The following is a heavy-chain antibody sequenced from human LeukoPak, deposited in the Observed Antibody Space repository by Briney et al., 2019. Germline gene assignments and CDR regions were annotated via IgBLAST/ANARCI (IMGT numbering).Heavy chain of an antibody. V-gene: IGHV3-74*01. CDR3: AKDGYGRLRLGELSAFDY. J-gene: IGHJ4*02. Sequence: GGSLRLSCAASGFTFSNYAMHWVRQAPGKGLVWVSRINSDGRSINYADSVKGRFTISRDNSKNTLYLQMNSLRAEDTAVYYCAKDGYGRLRLGELSAFDYWGQGTLVTVSS. CDR1: GFTFSNYA. D-gene: IGHD3-16*02. CDR2: INSDGRSI.